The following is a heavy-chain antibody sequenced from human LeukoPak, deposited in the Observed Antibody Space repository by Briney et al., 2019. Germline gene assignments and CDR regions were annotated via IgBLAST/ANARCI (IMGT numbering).Heavy chain of an antibody. CDR3: ASFQRSISDY. D-gene: IGHD5-24*01. V-gene: IGHV3-66*01. CDR2: IYSGGST. J-gene: IGHJ4*02. CDR1: GFTVSSNY. Sequence: GGSLRLSCAASGFTVSSNYMSWVRQAPGKGLEWVSVIYSGGSTYYADSVKGKFTISRDNSKNTLYLQMNSLRAEDTAVYYCASFQRSISDYWGQGTLVTVSS.